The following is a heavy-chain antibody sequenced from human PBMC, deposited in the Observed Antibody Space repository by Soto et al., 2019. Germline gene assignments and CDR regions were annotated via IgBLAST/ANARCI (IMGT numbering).Heavy chain of an antibody. D-gene: IGHD1-7*01. CDR2: INAGNGNT. CDR1: GYTLTSYA. V-gene: IGHV1-3*01. CDR3: ARDPALRLGLPKYYFGY. J-gene: IGHJ4*02. Sequence: SAKVTCKYSGYTLTSYAMRWVRQATGQRLEWMGWINAGNGNTKYSQKLHGRVTITRDTSAGTADMELSSLRSEDTGVYCCARDPALRLGLPKYYFGYWGQGTLVTVFS.